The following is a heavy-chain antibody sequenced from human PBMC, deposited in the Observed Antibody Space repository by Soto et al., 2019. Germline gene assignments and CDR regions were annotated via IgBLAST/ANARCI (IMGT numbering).Heavy chain of an antibody. CDR1: GGTFSSYA. V-gene: IGHV1-69*13. CDR3: ARDPLITGTTGDYYYYGMDV. Sequence: SVKVSCKASGGTFSSYAISWVRQAPGQGLEWMGGIIPIFGTANYAQKFQGRVTITADESTSTAYMELSSLRSEDTAVYYCARDPLITGTTGDYYYYGMDVWGQGTTVTVSS. J-gene: IGHJ6*02. CDR2: IIPIFGTA. D-gene: IGHD1-7*01.